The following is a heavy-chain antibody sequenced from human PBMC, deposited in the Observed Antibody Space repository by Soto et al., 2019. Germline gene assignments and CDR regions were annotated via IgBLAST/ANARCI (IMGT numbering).Heavy chain of an antibody. CDR1: GFTFSSYA. CDR2: ISGSGGST. J-gene: IGHJ5*02. D-gene: IGHD2-15*01. V-gene: IGHV3-23*01. CDR3: AKDPGRYCSGGSCYSGWFDP. Sequence: EVPLLESGGGLVQPGGSLRLSCAASGFTFSSYAMSWVRQAPGKGLEWVSAISGSGGSTYYADSVKGRFTISRDNSKNTLYLQMNSLRAEDTAVYYCAKDPGRYCSGGSCYSGWFDPWGQGTLVTVSS.